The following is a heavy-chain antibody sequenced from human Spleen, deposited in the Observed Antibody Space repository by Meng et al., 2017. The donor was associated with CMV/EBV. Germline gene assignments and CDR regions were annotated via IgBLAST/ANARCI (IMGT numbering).Heavy chain of an antibody. CDR1: GGSISRYF. Sequence: SETLSLTCTVSGGSISRYFWSWIRQPPGKGPEWIGYIYYSGNTSYNPSLKSRVTISVDTSKNQFSLRLNSVTAADTAVYYCARVLQYYDTVTGYDPGYYFDYWGQGTLVTVSS. CDR2: IYYSGNT. V-gene: IGHV4-59*01. CDR3: ARVLQYYDTVTGYDPGYYFDY. D-gene: IGHD3-9*01. J-gene: IGHJ4*02.